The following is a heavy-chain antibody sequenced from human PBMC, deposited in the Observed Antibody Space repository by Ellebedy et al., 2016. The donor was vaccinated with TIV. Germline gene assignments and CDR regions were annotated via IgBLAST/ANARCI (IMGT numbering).Heavy chain of an antibody. CDR2: ISAYNGNT. J-gene: IGHJ6*02. CDR3: ATGIAVAGAYYYYGMDV. V-gene: IGHV1-18*04. D-gene: IGHD6-19*01. Sequence: ASVKVSCXASGYTFTSYGISWVRQAPGQGLEWMGWISAYNGNTNYAQKLQGRVTMTTDTSTSTAYMELSSLRSEDTAVYYCATGIAVAGAYYYYGMDVWGQGTTVTVSS. CDR1: GYTFTSYG.